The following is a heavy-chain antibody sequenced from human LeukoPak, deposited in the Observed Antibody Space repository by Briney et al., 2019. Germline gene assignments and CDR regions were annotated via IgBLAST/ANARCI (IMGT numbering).Heavy chain of an antibody. Sequence: PGGSLRLSCAASGFTFSRFWMSWVRQAPGKGLEWVANVKEDGSEKYYVDSVKGRFTISRDNAKNSLYLQMNSLRAEDTAVYYCARYGSIVAAGTFDCWGQGTLVTVFS. CDR2: VKEDGSEK. J-gene: IGHJ4*02. D-gene: IGHD6-13*01. CDR3: ARYGSIVAAGTFDC. V-gene: IGHV3-7*04. CDR1: GFTFSRFW.